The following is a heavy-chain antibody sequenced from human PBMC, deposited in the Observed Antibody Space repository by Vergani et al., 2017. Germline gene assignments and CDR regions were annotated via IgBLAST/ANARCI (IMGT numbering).Heavy chain of an antibody. V-gene: IGHV3-30-3*01. CDR1: GFTFSSYA. CDR3: ARVSWYCTSMNSYPSSYMDV. D-gene: IGHD2-2*01. Sequence: QVQLVESGGGVVQPGRSLRLSCAASGFTFSSYAMHWVRQAPGKGLEWVAVISYDGSNKYYADSVKGRLTISRDNSKNTLYVKMNNLRTDDTAVYYCARVSWYCTSMNSYPSSYMDVWGKGTTVTVSS. CDR2: ISYDGSNK. J-gene: IGHJ6*03.